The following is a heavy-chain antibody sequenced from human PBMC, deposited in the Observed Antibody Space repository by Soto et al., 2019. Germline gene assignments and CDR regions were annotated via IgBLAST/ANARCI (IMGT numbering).Heavy chain of an antibody. CDR1: GFIFSSYW. CDR3: TRATGADKEDY. J-gene: IGHJ4*02. V-gene: IGHV3-7*04. D-gene: IGHD3-10*01. CDR2: MNEYGSER. Sequence: EVQLVESGGGLVQPGGSLRLSCSASGFIFSSYWMSWLRQAPGKGLEWVASMNEYGSERYYVDSVKGRFTISRDNAKNPLHMQMNSMRAEDPAVYYCTRATGADKEDYWGQGSLVTVSS.